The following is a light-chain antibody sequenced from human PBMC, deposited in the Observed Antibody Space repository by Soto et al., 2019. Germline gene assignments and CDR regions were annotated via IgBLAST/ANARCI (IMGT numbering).Light chain of an antibody. CDR2: AAS. V-gene: IGKV1-39*01. J-gene: IGKJ3*01. CDR1: QSISSY. Sequence: DIQMTQSPSSLSASVGDRVTITCRASQSISSYLNWYQQKPGKAPKLLIYAASSLQSGVPSRFSGSGSGTDFTLTISSLQPEDVATYYCQQSYSTPLFPFGPGTKVDIK. CDR3: QQSYSTPLFP.